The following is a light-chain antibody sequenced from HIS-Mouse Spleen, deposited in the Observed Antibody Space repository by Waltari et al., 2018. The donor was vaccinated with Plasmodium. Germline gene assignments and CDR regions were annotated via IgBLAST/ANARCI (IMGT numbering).Light chain of an antibody. Sequence: DIQMTQSPSTLSASVGDRVTIPCRASQSISSWLAWYQQKPGKAPKLLIYKAASLESGVPSRFSGSGSGTEFTLTISSLQPGDFATYYCQQYNSYSYTFGQGTKLEIK. CDR2: KAA. J-gene: IGKJ2*01. CDR1: QSISSW. CDR3: QQYNSYSYT. V-gene: IGKV1-5*03.